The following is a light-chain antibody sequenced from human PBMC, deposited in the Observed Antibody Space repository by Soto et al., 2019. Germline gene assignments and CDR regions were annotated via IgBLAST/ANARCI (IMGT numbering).Light chain of an antibody. J-gene: IGKJ1*01. CDR3: QQYNNWPQT. CDR2: GAS. CDR1: QSVSSN. Sequence: EIVISHTLHTPSVCPEEKDTLSSRARQSVSSNLAWYQQKPGQAPRLLIYGASTRATGIPARFSGSGSGTEFTLTISSLQSEDFAVYYCQQYNNWPQTFGEGTKVDIK. V-gene: IGKV3-15*01.